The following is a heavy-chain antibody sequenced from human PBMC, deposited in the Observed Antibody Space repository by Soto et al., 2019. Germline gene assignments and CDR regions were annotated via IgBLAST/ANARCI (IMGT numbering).Heavy chain of an antibody. D-gene: IGHD1-1*01. V-gene: IGHV1-3*01. CDR2: INAGNGNT. Sequence: GASVKVSCKASGYTFTSYAMHWVRQAPGQRLEWMGWINAGNGNTKYSQKFHGRVTITSDTSASTPYMGLSTLRSEDTAVYYCERDGPWERVAGFGYWGKGPMVTVSP. J-gene: IGHJ4*02. CDR1: GYTFTSYA. CDR3: ERDGPWERVAGFGY.